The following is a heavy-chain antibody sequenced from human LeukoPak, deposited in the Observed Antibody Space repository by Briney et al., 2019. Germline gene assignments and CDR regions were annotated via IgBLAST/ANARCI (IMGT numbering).Heavy chain of an antibody. V-gene: IGHV4-34*01. CDR1: GGSFSGYY. Sequence: PSETLSLTCAVYGGSFSGYYWSWIRQPPGKGLEWIGEINHSGSTNYNPSLKSRVTISVDTSKNQFSLKLSSATAADTAVYYCARHKDYYYSYMDVWGKGTTVTISS. CDR2: INHSGST. J-gene: IGHJ6*03. CDR3: ARHKDYYYSYMDV.